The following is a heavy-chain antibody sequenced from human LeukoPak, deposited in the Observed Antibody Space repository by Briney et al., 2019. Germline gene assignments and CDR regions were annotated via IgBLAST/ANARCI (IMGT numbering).Heavy chain of an antibody. D-gene: IGHD3-9*01. CDR3: ARDILNYDILTGYFSDY. CDR1: GYTFTSYG. V-gene: IGHV1-18*01. Sequence: ASGKVSCKASGYTFTSYGISWVRQAPGQGLEWMGRTSAYNGNTNYAQKLQGRVTMTTDTSTSTAYMELRSLRSDDTAVYYCARDILNYDILTGYFSDYWGQGTLVTVSS. CDR2: TSAYNGNT. J-gene: IGHJ4*02.